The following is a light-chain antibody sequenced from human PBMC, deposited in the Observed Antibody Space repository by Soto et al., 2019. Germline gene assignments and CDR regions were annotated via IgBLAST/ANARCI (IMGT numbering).Light chain of an antibody. V-gene: IGKV3-15*01. CDR3: QQYNNWWT. J-gene: IGKJ1*01. CDR2: GAS. CDR1: QSVSSS. Sequence: EIVMTQSPATLSVSPGERATLSCRASQSVSSSLAWYQQKPGQAPRLLIYGASTRATGIPTRLSGSGSETDFTLTISSLQSEDFAVYYCQQYNNWWTFGQGTKVEIK.